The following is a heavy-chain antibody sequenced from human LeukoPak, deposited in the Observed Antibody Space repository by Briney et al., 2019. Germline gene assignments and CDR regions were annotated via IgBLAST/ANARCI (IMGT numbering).Heavy chain of an antibody. CDR1: GGSISSYY. Sequence: SETLSLTCTVSGGSISSYYWSWIRQPPGKGQEWIGYIYTSGSTNYNPSLKSRVTISVDTSKNQFSLKLSSVTAADTAVYYCASPGERDYFDYWGQGTLVTVSS. CDR2: IYTSGST. CDR3: ASPGERDYFDY. V-gene: IGHV4-4*09. J-gene: IGHJ4*02. D-gene: IGHD7-27*01.